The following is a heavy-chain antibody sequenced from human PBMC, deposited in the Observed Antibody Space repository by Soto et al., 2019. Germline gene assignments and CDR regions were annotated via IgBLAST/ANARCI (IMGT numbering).Heavy chain of an antibody. CDR1: GYTFTSYG. V-gene: IGHV1-18*01. J-gene: IGHJ4*02. CDR3: AIGILTGYQNPADY. D-gene: IGHD3-9*01. Sequence: ASVKVSCKASGYTFTSYGISWVRQAPGQGLEWMGWISAYNGNTNYAQKLQGRATMTTDTSTSTAYMELRSLRSDDTAVYYCAIGILTGYQNPADYWGQGTLVTVSS. CDR2: ISAYNGNT.